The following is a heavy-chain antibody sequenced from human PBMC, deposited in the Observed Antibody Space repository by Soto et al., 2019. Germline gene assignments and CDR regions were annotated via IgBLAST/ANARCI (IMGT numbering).Heavy chain of an antibody. Sequence: SATLSLTCTVSGCSISSSSYYWGWIRQPPGKGLEWIGSIYYSGSTYNNPSLKSRVTISVDTSKNQFSLKLSSVTAADTAVYYCARRIMITFGGVIVDYYGMDVWGQGTTVTVSS. D-gene: IGHD3-16*02. J-gene: IGHJ6*02. V-gene: IGHV4-39*01. CDR1: GCSISSSSYY. CDR3: ARRIMITFGGVIVDYYGMDV. CDR2: IYYSGST.